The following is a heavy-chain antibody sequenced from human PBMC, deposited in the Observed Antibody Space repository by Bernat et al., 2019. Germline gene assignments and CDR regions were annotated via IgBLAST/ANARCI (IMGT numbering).Heavy chain of an antibody. D-gene: IGHD4-17*01. CDR2: ISGSGGST. CDR1: GLTFSTYA. V-gene: IGHV3-23*01. Sequence: EVQLLESGGGLVQPGGSLRLSCAASGLTFSTYAMTWVRQAPGKGLEWVSGISGSGGSTYYADSVKGRFTISRDNSKTTLYLQMNNLRAEDTAIYYCAKGVTTDYDCYMDVWGKGTTVTVSS. J-gene: IGHJ6*03. CDR3: AKGVTTDYDCYMDV.